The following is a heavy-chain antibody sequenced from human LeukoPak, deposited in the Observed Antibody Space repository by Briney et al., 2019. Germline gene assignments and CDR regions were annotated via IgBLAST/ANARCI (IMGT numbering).Heavy chain of an antibody. J-gene: IGHJ1*01. CDR2: ISSSSSYI. CDR3: ARSKQLDPEYFQH. D-gene: IGHD6-6*01. V-gene: IGHV3-21*01. Sequence: GGSLRLSCAASGFTFSSYSMNWVRQAPGKGLEWVSSISSSSSYIYYADSVKSRFTISRDNAKKSLYLQMNSLRAEDTAVYYCARSKQLDPEYFQHWGQGTLVTVSS. CDR1: GFTFSSYS.